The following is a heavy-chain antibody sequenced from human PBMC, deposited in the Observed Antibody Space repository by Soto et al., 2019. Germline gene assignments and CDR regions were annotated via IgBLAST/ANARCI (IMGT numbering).Heavy chain of an antibody. D-gene: IGHD3-22*01. CDR2: ISGSGGST. CDR3: AEDSSGYYYYYYYGMDV. V-gene: IGHV3-23*01. Sequence: GGSLRLSCAASVFTFSSYAMSWVRQAPGKGLEWVSAISGSGGSTYYADSVKGRFTISRDNSKNTLYLQMNSLRAEDTAVYYCAEDSSGYYYYYYYGMDVWGQGPRSPSP. J-gene: IGHJ6*02. CDR1: VFTFSSYA.